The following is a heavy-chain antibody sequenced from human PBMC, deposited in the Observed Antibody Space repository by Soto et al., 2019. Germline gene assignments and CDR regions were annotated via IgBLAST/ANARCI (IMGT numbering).Heavy chain of an antibody. D-gene: IGHD3-16*01. CDR2: ISDDGSRT. J-gene: IGHJ5*01. Sequence: EVQLLESGGGLVQPGGSLRLSCAASGFSFSTFEMSWVRQAPGRGLEWVSFISDDGSRTYYADAVKGRFTISRDNSKHTLYLQMNSLTAEDTDVYACVKGGWLDFWGQGPLVTVSS. CDR3: VKGGWLDF. V-gene: IGHV3-23*01. CDR1: GFSFSTFE.